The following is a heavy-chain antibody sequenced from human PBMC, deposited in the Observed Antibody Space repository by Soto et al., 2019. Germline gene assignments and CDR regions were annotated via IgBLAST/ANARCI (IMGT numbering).Heavy chain of an antibody. CDR3: ARGPREPSTSWGGDY. CDR1: GGTFSSYA. J-gene: IGHJ4*02. V-gene: IGHV1-69*01. CDR2: SIPIFGTA. D-gene: IGHD1-26*01. Sequence: QVQLVQSGAEVKKPGSSVKVSCKASGGTFSSYAISWVRQAPGQGLEWMGGSIPIFGTANYAQKFQGRVTITADESTSTAYRELSSLRSEDTAVYYCARGPREPSTSWGGDYWGQGTLVTVSS.